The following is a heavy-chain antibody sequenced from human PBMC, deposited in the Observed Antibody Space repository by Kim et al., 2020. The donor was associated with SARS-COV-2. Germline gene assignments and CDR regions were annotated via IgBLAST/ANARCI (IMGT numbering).Heavy chain of an antibody. V-gene: IGHV3-23*01. J-gene: IGHJ4*02. D-gene: IGHD3-22*01. CDR3: AKDPNDSSGYYFY. Sequence: DADSGKGRFTIPRENSKNTLYLQMNSLRAEDTVVYYCAKDPNDSSGYYFYWGQGTLVTVSS.